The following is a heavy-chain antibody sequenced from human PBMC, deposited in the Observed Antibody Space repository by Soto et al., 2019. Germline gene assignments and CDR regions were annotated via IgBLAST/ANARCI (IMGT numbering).Heavy chain of an antibody. CDR1: GFTFSSYA. CDR2: ISGSGGST. Sequence: GGSLRLSCAASGFTFSSYAMSWVRQAPGKGLEWVSAISGSGGSTYYADSVKGRFTISRDNSKNTLYLQMNSLRAEDTAVYYCAKEALGYCSSTSCNDAFDIWGQGTMVTVSS. J-gene: IGHJ3*02. D-gene: IGHD2-2*01. V-gene: IGHV3-23*01. CDR3: AKEALGYCSSTSCNDAFDI.